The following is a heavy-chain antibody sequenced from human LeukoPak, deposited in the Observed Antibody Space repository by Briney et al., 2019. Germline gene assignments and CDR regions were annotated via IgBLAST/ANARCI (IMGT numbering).Heavy chain of an antibody. V-gene: IGHV3-23*01. Sequence: GGSPRLSCAASGFRFSSYAMSWVRQAPGKGLEWVSAISGSGVSIYYADSVKGRFTVSRDNSKNTLYLQMSSLRAEDTAVYYCAKDERNWNYNLASQTYDWGQGTLVTVSS. J-gene: IGHJ4*02. CDR1: GFRFSSYA. CDR3: AKDERNWNYNLASQTYD. D-gene: IGHD1-7*01. CDR2: ISGSGVSI.